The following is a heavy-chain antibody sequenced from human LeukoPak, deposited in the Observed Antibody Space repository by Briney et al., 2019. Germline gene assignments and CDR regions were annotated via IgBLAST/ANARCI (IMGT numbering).Heavy chain of an antibody. V-gene: IGHV3-64*01. J-gene: IGHJ6*02. CDR1: GFTFSSYA. CDR3: ARDTPVGAYGMDV. CDR2: ISSNGGST. Sequence: QPGGSLRLSCAASGFTFSSYAMHWVRQAPGKGLEYVSAISSNGGSTYYANSVKGRFTISRDNSKNTLYLQMGSLRAEDMAVYYCARDTPVGAYGMDVWGQGTTVTVSS. D-gene: IGHD1-26*01.